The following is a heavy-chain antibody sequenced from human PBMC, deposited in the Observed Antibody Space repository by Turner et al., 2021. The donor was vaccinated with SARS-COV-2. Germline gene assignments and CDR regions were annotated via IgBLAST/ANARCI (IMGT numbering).Heavy chain of an antibody. Sequence: EVQLVETGGGLVQPGGSLRLSCTGSGLPLYDYEMNWVRQAPGKGLELISYISSSGTTVYNADAVNGRFTVSRDNAKNSLNLQMNSLSPEDRGLYDWARGPFSRDGYSVLYFDLWGQGTQVTVSS. J-gene: IGHJ4*02. CDR1: GLPLYDYE. CDR2: ISSSGTTV. CDR3: ARGPFSRDGYSVLYFDL. V-gene: IGHV3-48*03. D-gene: IGHD4-4*01.